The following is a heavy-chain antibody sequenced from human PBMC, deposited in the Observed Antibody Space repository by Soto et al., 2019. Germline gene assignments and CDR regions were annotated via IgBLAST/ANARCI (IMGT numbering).Heavy chain of an antibody. V-gene: IGHV3-23*01. J-gene: IGHJ6*02. D-gene: IGHD1-26*01. CDR2: IRGSGSPT. Sequence: EVQLLESGGGLGQPGGSLRLSCAASGFTFSSYAMTWVRQAPWRGLEWVSAIRGSGSPTYYADSVKGRFTISRDNSKNTRYLQMNSLRADDTAVYYCARDMSGGTYNYYYGMDVWGQGTTVTVSS. CDR3: ARDMSGGTYNYYYGMDV. CDR1: GFTFSSYA.